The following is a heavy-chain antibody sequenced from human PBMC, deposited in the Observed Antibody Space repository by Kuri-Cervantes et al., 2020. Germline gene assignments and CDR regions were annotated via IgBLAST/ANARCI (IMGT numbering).Heavy chain of an antibody. Sequence: ASVKVSCKASGYTFTGYYMHWVRQAPGQGLEWMGWINPNSGGTNCAQKFQGWVTMTRDASISTAYMELSRLRSDDTAVYYCARVEHDYGDYLYAFDIWGQGTMVTVSS. J-gene: IGHJ3*02. D-gene: IGHD4-17*01. CDR1: GYTFTGYY. V-gene: IGHV1-2*04. CDR3: ARVEHDYGDYLYAFDI. CDR2: INPNSGGT.